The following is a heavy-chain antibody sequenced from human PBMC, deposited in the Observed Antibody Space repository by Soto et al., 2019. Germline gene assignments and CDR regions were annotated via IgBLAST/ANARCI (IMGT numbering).Heavy chain of an antibody. J-gene: IGHJ6*02. CDR3: AKDQLVVTAPYYYGMDV. CDR1: GFTFSSYA. Sequence: GGSLRLSCAASGFTFSSYAMSWVRQAPGKGLEWVSAISGSGGSTYYADSVKGRLTISRDNSKNTLYLQMNSLRAEDTAVYYCAKDQLVVTAPYYYGMDVWGQGTTVTVSS. D-gene: IGHD2-21*02. V-gene: IGHV3-23*01. CDR2: ISGSGGST.